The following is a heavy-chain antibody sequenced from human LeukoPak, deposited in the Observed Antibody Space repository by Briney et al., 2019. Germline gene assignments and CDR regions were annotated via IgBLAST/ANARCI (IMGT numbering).Heavy chain of an antibody. D-gene: IGHD6-6*01. Sequence: PSETLSLTCTVSGGSISSYYWTWIRQPPGKGLGLEWIGYIYYSGGTNYYPSLKSRVTISIDTSKNQVSLKLSSVTAADTAVYYCARLWDSSSSLDYWGQGTLVTVSS. CDR2: IYYSGGT. CDR1: GGSISSYY. J-gene: IGHJ4*02. V-gene: IGHV4-59*08. CDR3: ARLWDSSSSLDY.